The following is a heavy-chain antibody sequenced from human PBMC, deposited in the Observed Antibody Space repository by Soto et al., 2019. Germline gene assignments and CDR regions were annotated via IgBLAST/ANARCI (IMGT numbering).Heavy chain of an antibody. CDR3: AREKVGTTFFDT. Sequence: SETLSLTCSVSGFAISRGYYWSWVRQPPGKGLEWIGSIYPSVSSYHNPSLTTRLGLSIDASKNQFTLNLTSVTAADTALYFCAREKVGTTFFDTWGQGIQVTVSS. V-gene: IGHV4-38-2*02. CDR1: GFAISRGYY. J-gene: IGHJ4*02. D-gene: IGHD2-21*02. CDR2: IYPSVSS.